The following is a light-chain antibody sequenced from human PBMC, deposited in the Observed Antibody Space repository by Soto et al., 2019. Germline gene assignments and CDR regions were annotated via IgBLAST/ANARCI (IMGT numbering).Light chain of an antibody. J-gene: IGLJ2*01. Sequence: QSVLTQPPSVSGAPGQTVTISCTGSNSNVGGGYDVHWYQQLPGSAPKLLIYANNNRPSGVPDRFSGSKSGTSASLAITGLQAEDEADYYCQSYDPTLNVVFGGVTKLTVL. CDR1: NSNVGGGYD. V-gene: IGLV1-40*01. CDR2: ANN. CDR3: QSYDPTLNVV.